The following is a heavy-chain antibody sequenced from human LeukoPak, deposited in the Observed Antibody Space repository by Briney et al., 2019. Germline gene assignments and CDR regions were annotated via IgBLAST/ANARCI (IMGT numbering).Heavy chain of an antibody. CDR2: IKQDGSEK. J-gene: IGHJ4*02. CDR1: GLTFSSYW. V-gene: IGHV3-7*01. Sequence: GGSLRLSCAPSGLTFSSYWMSWVRQAPGKGLEWVANIKQDGSEKYYVDSVKGRFTISRDNAKNSLYLQMNSLRAEDTAVYYCARVYGGSGRGWGQGTLVTVSS. CDR3: ARVYGGSGRG. D-gene: IGHD6-19*01.